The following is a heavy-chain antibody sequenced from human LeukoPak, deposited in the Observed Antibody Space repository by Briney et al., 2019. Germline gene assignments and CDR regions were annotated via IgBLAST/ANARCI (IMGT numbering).Heavy chain of an antibody. CDR1: GFTFSSYA. CDR2: ISGSGGST. D-gene: IGHD3-22*01. CDR3: ARDFADSSGY. Sequence: GGSLRLSCAASGFTFSSYAMSWVRQAPGKGLEWVSGISGSGGSTYYADSVKGRFTVSRDNSKNTLYLQMNSLRAEDTAVYYCARDFADSSGYWGQGTLVTVSS. J-gene: IGHJ4*02. V-gene: IGHV3-23*01.